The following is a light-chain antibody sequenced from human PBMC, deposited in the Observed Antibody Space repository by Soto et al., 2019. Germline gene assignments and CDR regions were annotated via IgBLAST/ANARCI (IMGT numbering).Light chain of an antibody. J-gene: IGLJ2*01. CDR3: SSYTTSNTV. CDR2: EVT. CDR1: GNNY. Sequence: QSALTQPASVSGSPGQSITISCTGVGNNYVSWYQQHPGKAPKLMIYEVTNRPSGISDCFSGSKSGNTASLTISGLQAEDEAYYYCSSYTTSNTVFGGGTKVTVL. V-gene: IGLV2-14*01.